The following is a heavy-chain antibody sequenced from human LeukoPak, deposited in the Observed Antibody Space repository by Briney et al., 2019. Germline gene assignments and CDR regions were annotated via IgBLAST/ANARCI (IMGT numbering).Heavy chain of an antibody. CDR3: ARSIAAAGFYYYYGMDV. CDR1: GFTFSSNA. D-gene: IGHD6-13*01. Sequence: PGGSLRLSCAASGFTFSSNAMSWVRQAPGKGLEWVSAISGSGGSTYYADSVKGRFTISRDNSKNTLYLQMNSLRAEDTAVYYCARSIAAAGFYYYYGMDVWGQGTTVTVSS. V-gene: IGHV3-23*01. J-gene: IGHJ6*02. CDR2: ISGSGGST.